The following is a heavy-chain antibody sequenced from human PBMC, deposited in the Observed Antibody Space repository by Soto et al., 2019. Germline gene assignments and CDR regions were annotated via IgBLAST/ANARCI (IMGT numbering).Heavy chain of an antibody. V-gene: IGHV3-15*01. J-gene: IGHJ6*02. CDR3: TTGLGYYDPYGMYX. D-gene: IGHD3-9*01. Sequence: LRLSCAASGVTFSDAWMSWFRQAPGKGLEWIVRIKRETDDGTTDYTSPMKGRFTISRDDSKKTLFLQMNILKTDDTAVYYCTTGLGYYDPYGMYXWGQGTTVPVS. CDR2: IKRETDDGTT. CDR1: GVTFSDAW.